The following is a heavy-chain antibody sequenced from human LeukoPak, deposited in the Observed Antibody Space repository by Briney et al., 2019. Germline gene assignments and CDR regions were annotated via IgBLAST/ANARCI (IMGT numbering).Heavy chain of an antibody. J-gene: IGHJ4*02. CDR1: GYTFTAYY. CDR2: INPNSGGT. V-gene: IGHV1-2*02. D-gene: IGHD3-3*01. CDR3: ATGSTIFGVVIPSGY. Sequence: ASVKVSCKASGYTFTAYYLNWVRQAPGQGLEWMGWINPNSGGTNYAQKFQGRVTMTRDTSISTAYMELSRLRSDDTAVYYCATGSTIFGVVIPSGYWGQGTLVTVSS.